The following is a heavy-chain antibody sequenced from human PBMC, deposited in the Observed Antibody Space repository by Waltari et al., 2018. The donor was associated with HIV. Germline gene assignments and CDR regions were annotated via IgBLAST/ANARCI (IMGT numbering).Heavy chain of an antibody. V-gene: IGHV3-23*01. Sequence: EVQLLESGGGLVQPGGSLKVSCAASGFTFNTYAMSWVRQARGKGGGWGSGSSGSGGSTYYADSVKGRFTISRDNSRNTLYLQMNSLRAEDTAVYYCAKDYIPASLAVDQFFDYWGQGTLVTVSS. D-gene: IGHD6-19*01. CDR1: GFTFNTYA. CDR3: AKDYIPASLAVDQFFDY. J-gene: IGHJ4*02. CDR2: SSGSGGST.